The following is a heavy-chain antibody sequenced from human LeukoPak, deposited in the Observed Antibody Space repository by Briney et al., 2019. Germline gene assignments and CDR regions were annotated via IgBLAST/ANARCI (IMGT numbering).Heavy chain of an antibody. CDR2: ISSSSRNI. D-gene: IGHD2-2*01. CDR3: ARKYTTSYYSVDY. V-gene: IGHV3-21*01. Sequence: GGSLRLSCAASGYTFSSYSINWVRQAPGKGLEWVSSISSSSRNIYYADSVKGRFTISRDNSKQTVYLQMNSLKSEDTALYYCARKYTTSYYSVDYWGQGSLVTVSS. CDR1: GYTFSSYS. J-gene: IGHJ4*02.